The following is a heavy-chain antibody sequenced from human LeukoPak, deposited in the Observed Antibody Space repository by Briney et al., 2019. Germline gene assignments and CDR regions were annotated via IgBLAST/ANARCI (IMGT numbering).Heavy chain of an antibody. D-gene: IGHD5-24*01. J-gene: IGHJ4*02. CDR1: GFTFSSYA. CDR3: AKDLKESAGMATIFDY. V-gene: IGHV3-23*01. Sequence: PGGFLRLSCAASGFTFSSYAMSWVRQAPGKGLEWVSAISGSGGSTYYADSVKGRFTISRDNSKNTLYLQMNSLRAEDTAVYYCAKDLKESAGMATIFDYWGQGTLVTVSS. CDR2: ISGSGGST.